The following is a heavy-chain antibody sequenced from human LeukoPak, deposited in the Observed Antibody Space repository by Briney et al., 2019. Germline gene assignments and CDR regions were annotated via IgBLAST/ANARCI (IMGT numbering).Heavy chain of an antibody. V-gene: IGHV3-23*01. CDR2: ISGSGGST. CDR1: GFTFSSYA. D-gene: IGHD3-3*01. Sequence: GGSLRLSCAASGFTFSSYAMSWVRQAPGKGLGWVSAISGSGGSTYYADSVKGRFTISRDNSKNTLYLQMNSLRAEDTAVYYCAKGPVPAIFGVVNWFDPWGQGTLVTVSS. J-gene: IGHJ5*02. CDR3: AKGPVPAIFGVVNWFDP.